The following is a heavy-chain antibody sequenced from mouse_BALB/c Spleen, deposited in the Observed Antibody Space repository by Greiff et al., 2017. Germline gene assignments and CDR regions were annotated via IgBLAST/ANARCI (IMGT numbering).Heavy chain of an antibody. J-gene: IGHJ3*01. CDR1: GYTFTSYW. CDR2: IYPGSGST. Sequence: LQQPGSELVRPGASVKLSCKASGYTFTSYWMHWVKQRPGQGLEWIGNIYPGSGSTNYDEKFKSKATLTVDTSSSTAYMQLSSLTSEDSAVYYCTRWHYGSSYVGWFAYWGHGTLVTVSA. V-gene: IGHV1S22*01. CDR3: TRWHYGSSYVGWFAY. D-gene: IGHD1-1*01.